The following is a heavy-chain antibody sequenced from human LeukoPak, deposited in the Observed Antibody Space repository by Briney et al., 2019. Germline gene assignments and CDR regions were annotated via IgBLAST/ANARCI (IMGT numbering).Heavy chain of an antibody. J-gene: IGHJ2*01. Sequence: KPSETLSLTCTVSGGSISSYYWSWIRQPAGEGLEWIGRIYTSGSTNYNPSLKSRVTISEDTSKNQFSLKLSSVTAADTAVYYCARGIRAGVGYWYFDLWGRGTLVTVST. V-gene: IGHV4-4*07. CDR3: ARGIRAGVGYWYFDL. CDR1: GGSISSYY. CDR2: IYTSGST. D-gene: IGHD3-10*01.